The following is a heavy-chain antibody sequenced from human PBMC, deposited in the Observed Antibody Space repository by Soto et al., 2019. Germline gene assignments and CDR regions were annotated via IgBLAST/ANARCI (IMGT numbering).Heavy chain of an antibody. D-gene: IGHD3-22*01. J-gene: IGHJ5*02. Sequence: GESLKISCKGSGYSFTSYWIGWVRQMPGKGLEWMGRIDPSDSYTNYSPSFQGHVTISADKSISTAYLQWSSLKASDTAMYYCARRGYYDSSPMDNWFDPWGLGTLVTVSS. V-gene: IGHV5-10-1*01. CDR3: ARRGYYDSSPMDNWFDP. CDR2: IDPSDSYT. CDR1: GYSFTSYW.